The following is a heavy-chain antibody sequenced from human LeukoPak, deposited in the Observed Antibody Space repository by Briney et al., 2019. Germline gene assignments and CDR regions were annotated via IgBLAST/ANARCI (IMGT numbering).Heavy chain of an antibody. CDR1: GLTFSTYA. Sequence: PGGSLRLSCAASGLTFSTYAMHWVRQAPGKGLAYVSGVSSNGGSTYYANSVKGRFTISRDNSKNTLFLQMGSLRAEDMAVYYCARGAHYYYDRSGYYYFDYWGQGTLVTVSS. V-gene: IGHV3-64*01. J-gene: IGHJ4*02. CDR3: ARGAHYYYDRSGYYYFDY. CDR2: VSSNGGST. D-gene: IGHD3-22*01.